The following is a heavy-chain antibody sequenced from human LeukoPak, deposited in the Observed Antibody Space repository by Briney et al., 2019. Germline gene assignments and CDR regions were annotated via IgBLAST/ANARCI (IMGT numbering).Heavy chain of an antibody. Sequence: GGSPRLSCAVSGFTVSSHYMSWVRQAPGKGLEWVSVIYSGGSTNNADSVKGRFTISRDNSKNTLYLQMNSLRAEDTALYYCARGTAAGDAFDIWGQGTMVTVSS. CDR1: GFTVSSHY. D-gene: IGHD6-13*01. CDR2: IYSGGST. J-gene: IGHJ3*02. V-gene: IGHV3-53*01. CDR3: ARGTAAGDAFDI.